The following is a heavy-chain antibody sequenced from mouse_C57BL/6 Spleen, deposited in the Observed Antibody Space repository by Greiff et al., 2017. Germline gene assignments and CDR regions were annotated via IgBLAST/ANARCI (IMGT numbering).Heavy chain of an antibody. CDR1: GYSFTGYY. D-gene: IGHD1-1*01. V-gene: IGHV1-42*01. J-gene: IGHJ3*01. Sequence: EVQLQESGPELVKPGASVKISCKASGYSFTGYYMNWVKQSPEKSLEWIGEINPSTGGTTYNQKFKAKATLTVDKSSSTAYMPLKSLTSEDSAVYYCANYYGSSEAWFAYWGQGTLVTVSA. CDR2: INPSTGGT. CDR3: ANYYGSSEAWFAY.